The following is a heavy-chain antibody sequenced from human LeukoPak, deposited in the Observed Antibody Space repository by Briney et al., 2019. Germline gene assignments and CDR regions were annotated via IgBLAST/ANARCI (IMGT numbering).Heavy chain of an antibody. CDR1: GFTFSRYW. V-gene: IGHV3-74*01. J-gene: IGHJ6*03. CDR2: INSDGSSI. D-gene: IGHD3-3*01. CDR3: ARAPEWSYYYYMDV. Sequence: QAGGSLRLSCAASGFTFSRYWMHWVRHAPGKGLVWVSRINSDGSSISYADSVKGRFTIFRDNAKNTLFLQMNSLRAEDTAVYYCARAPEWSYYYYMDVWGKGTTVTVSS.